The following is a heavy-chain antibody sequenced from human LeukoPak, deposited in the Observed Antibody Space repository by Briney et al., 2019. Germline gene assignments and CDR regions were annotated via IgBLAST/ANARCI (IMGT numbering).Heavy chain of an antibody. D-gene: IGHD3-22*01. Sequence: SETLSLTCTVSGGSISSNNYYWGWIRQPPGKGLEWIVSIFDSGTTYYNPSLKSRVTISVDTSKNQFSLKLSSVTAADTAVYYCARAGNGYYDSSGYYNYWGQGTLVTVSS. J-gene: IGHJ4*02. CDR1: GGSISSNNYY. CDR3: ARAGNGYYDSSGYYNY. CDR2: IFDSGTT. V-gene: IGHV4-39*07.